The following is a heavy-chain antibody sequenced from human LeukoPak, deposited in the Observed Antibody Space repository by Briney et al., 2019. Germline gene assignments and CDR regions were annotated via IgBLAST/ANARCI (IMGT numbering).Heavy chain of an antibody. V-gene: IGHV1-18*01. CDR2: ISAYNGNT. J-gene: IGHJ4*02. CDR3: ARMGGYYDIWSGYYPPLYYFDY. Sequence: ASVKVSCKASGYTFTSYGISWVRQAPGQGLEWMGWISAYNGNTNYAQKLQGRVTMTTDTSTSTAYMELRSLRCDDTAVYYCARMGGYYDIWSGYYPPLYYFDYWGQGTLATVSS. CDR1: GYTFTSYG. D-gene: IGHD3-3*01.